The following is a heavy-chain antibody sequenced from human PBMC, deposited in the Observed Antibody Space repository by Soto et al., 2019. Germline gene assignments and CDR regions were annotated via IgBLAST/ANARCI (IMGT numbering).Heavy chain of an antibody. V-gene: IGHV3-30*18. CDR3: AKDQGWLQIGIDY. J-gene: IGHJ4*02. Sequence: PGGSLRLSCAASGFTFSSYGMHWVRQAPGKGLEWVAVISYDGSNKYYADSVKGRFTISRDNSKNTLYLQMNSLRAEDTAVYYCAKDQGWLQIGIDYWGQGTLVTVSS. D-gene: IGHD5-12*01. CDR2: ISYDGSNK. CDR1: GFTFSSYG.